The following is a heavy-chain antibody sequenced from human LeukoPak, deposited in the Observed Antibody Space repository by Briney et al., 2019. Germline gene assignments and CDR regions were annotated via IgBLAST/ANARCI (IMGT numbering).Heavy chain of an antibody. CDR1: GFTFSSYG. CDR3: ARDPAGVVPDNWFYP. D-gene: IGHD2-2*01. CDR2: IWYDGSNK. V-gene: IGHV3-33*01. Sequence: HPGGSLRLSCAASGFTFSSYGRHWVRQAPGKGLEWVAVIWYDGSNKYYADSVNGRFTISTDNSKTSLYLQMNSLRAEDTAVYYCARDPAGVVPDNWFYPCGQGTLVTVSS. J-gene: IGHJ5*02.